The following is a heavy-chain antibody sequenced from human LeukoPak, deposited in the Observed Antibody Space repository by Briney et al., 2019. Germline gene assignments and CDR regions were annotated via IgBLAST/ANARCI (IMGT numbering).Heavy chain of an antibody. J-gene: IGHJ6*02. CDR2: IYHSGST. V-gene: IGHV4-38-2*02. CDR1: GYSISSGYY. Sequence: SETLSLTCTVSGYSISSGYYWGWIRQPPGKGLEWIGSIYHSGSTYYNPSLKSRVTISLDMSKNQFSLKLSSVTAADTAVYYCASLRVSYYAHYGMDVWGQGTTVTVSS. D-gene: IGHD2-15*01. CDR3: ASLRVSYYAHYGMDV.